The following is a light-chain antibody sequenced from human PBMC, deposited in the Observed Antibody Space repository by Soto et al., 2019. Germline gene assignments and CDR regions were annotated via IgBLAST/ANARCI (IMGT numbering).Light chain of an antibody. CDR3: QQRSNWPWT. CDR1: QSISSY. J-gene: IGKJ1*01. CDR2: DAS. V-gene: IGKV3-11*01. Sequence: EIVLTQSPATLSLPPGERATLSCRASQSISSYLAWYHQKPGQAPRLLIYDASNRATGIPARFSGSGSGTDFTLTISSLEPEDFAVYFCQQRSNWPWTFGQGTKVEIK.